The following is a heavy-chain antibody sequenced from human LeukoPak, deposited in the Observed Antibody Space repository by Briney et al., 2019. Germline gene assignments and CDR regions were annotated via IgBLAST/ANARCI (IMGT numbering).Heavy chain of an antibody. V-gene: IGHV4-34*01. CDR2: INHSGST. D-gene: IGHD2-2*01. CDR3: ARGPRRVRVFDY. Sequence: PSETLSLTCAVYGGSFSGYYWSWIRQPPGKGLEWIGEINHSGSTNYNPSLKSRVTISVDTSKNQFSLKLSSVTAADTAVYYCARGPRRVRVFDYWDQGTLVTVSS. J-gene: IGHJ4*02. CDR1: GGSFSGYY.